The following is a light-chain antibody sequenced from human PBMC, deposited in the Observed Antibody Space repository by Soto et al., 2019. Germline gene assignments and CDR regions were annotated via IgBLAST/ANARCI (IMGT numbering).Light chain of an antibody. CDR3: LQNNSYPRT. V-gene: IGKV1-17*01. J-gene: IGKJ2*01. CDR2: AVS. CDR1: QAIRKD. Sequence: DIQMTQSPSSLSASVGDRVTITCRASQAIRKDLAWYQQKLGKAPQRLIYAVSSLQSGVPSRFSGSGFGTEFTLTISSLQPEDFATYYCLQNNSYPRTFGQGTKLEI.